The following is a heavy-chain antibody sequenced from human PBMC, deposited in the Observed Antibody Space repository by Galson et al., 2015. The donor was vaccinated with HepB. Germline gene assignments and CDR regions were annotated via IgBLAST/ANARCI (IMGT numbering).Heavy chain of an antibody. CDR3: AKDLHYGDYVFDY. J-gene: IGHJ4*02. V-gene: IGHV3-9*01. CDR2: ISWNSGSI. D-gene: IGHD4-17*01. Sequence: SLRLSCAASGFTFDDYAMHWVRQAPGKGLEWVSGISWNSGSIGYADSVKGRFTISRDNAKSSLYLQMNSLRAEDTALYYCAKDLHYGDYVFDYWGQGTLVTVSS. CDR1: GFTFDDYA.